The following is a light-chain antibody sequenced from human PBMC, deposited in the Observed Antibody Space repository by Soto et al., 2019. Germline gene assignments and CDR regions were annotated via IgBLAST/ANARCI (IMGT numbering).Light chain of an antibody. V-gene: IGKV3-20*01. CDR3: QQYDSSVWT. CDR2: GVS. Sequence: EIVLTQSPGTLSLSPGERATLSCGASQSVSSTSLAWYQQKPGQAPRLLMYGVSSRATGIPDRFSGSGSGTDFTLTINRLEPEDFAVYFCQQYDSSVWTFGQGTKVEIK. CDR1: QSVSSTS. J-gene: IGKJ1*01.